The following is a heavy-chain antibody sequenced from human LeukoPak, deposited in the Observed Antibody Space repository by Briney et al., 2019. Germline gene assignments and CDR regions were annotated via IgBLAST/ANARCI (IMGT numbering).Heavy chain of an antibody. J-gene: IGHJ4*02. Sequence: SQTLSLTCTVSGGSISSGGYYWSWIRQHPGKGLEWIGYIYYSGSTYYNPSLKSRVTISVDTSKNQFSLKLSSVTAADTAVYYCARGRAWIQLWFNPYYFDYWGQGTLVTVSS. CDR3: ARGRAWIQLWFNPYYFDY. V-gene: IGHV4-31*03. CDR2: IYYSGST. CDR1: GGSISSGGYY. D-gene: IGHD5-18*01.